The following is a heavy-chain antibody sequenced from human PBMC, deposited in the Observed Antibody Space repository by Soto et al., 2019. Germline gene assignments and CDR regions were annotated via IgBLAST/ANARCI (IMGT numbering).Heavy chain of an antibody. CDR3: AKLQSWRALDY. D-gene: IGHD6-13*01. V-gene: IGHV3-23*01. J-gene: IGHJ4*02. CDR1: GFTFSNYD. CDR2: ISGSGSGP. Sequence: EVLLLESGGGLVQPGGSLRLSCAASGFTFSNYDMGWVRQAPGKGLELVSFISGSGSGPYYADSVKGLFTISRDNGENTLYLQMNSLRVEDTAVYYCAKLQSWRALDYWGQGTLVTVSS.